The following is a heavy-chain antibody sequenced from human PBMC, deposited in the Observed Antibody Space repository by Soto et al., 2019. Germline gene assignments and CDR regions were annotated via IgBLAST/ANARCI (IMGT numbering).Heavy chain of an antibody. V-gene: IGHV3-53*01. D-gene: IGHD3-22*01. Sequence: GGSLRLSCAASGFTVSSNYMSWVRQAPGKGLEWVSVIYGGGSTYYADSVKGRFTISRDNSKNTLYLQMNSLRAEDAAVYYCARYYDSSGYYYAFDYWGQGTLVTVSS. J-gene: IGHJ4*02. CDR2: IYGGGST. CDR1: GFTVSSNY. CDR3: ARYYDSSGYYYAFDY.